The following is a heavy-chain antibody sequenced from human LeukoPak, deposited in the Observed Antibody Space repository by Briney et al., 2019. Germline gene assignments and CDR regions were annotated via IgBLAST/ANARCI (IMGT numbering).Heavy chain of an antibody. J-gene: IGHJ6*03. V-gene: IGHV4-34*01. CDR2: INHSGST. D-gene: IGHD3-10*01. CDR3: ARGRKTMVRGVISSPSLYYYSYYMDV. CDR1: GGSFSGYY. Sequence: SETLSLTCAVYGGSFSGYYWSWIRQPPGKGLEWIGEINHSGSTNYNPSLKSRVTISVDTSKNQLSLKLSSVTAADTAVYYCARGRKTMVRGVISSPSLYYYSYYMDVWGKGTTVTVSS.